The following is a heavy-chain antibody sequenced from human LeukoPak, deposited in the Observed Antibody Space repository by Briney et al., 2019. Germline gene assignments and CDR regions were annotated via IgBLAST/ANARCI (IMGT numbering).Heavy chain of an antibody. CDR2: IYYSGST. Sequence: SETLSLTCTVSSGSISSYYWSWIRQPPGKGLEWIGYIYYSGSTNYNPSLKSRVTISVDTSKNQFSLKLSSVTAADTAVYYCARLGPPFDYWGQGTLVTVSS. CDR1: SGSISSYY. CDR3: ARLGPPFDY. V-gene: IGHV4-59*08. J-gene: IGHJ4*02.